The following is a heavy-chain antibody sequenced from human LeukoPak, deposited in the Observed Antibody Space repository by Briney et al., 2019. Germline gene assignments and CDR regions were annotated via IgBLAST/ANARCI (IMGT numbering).Heavy chain of an antibody. CDR3: ARGVRGYSYGYYMDV. CDR1: GGTFSSYA. Sequence: SVKVSCKASGGTFSSYAISWVRQAPGQGLEWMGGIIPIFGTANYAQKFQGRVTITADESTSTAYMELSSLRSEDTAVYYCARGVRGYSYGYYMDVWGKGTTVTVSS. CDR2: IIPIFGTA. D-gene: IGHD5-18*01. V-gene: IGHV1-69*13. J-gene: IGHJ6*03.